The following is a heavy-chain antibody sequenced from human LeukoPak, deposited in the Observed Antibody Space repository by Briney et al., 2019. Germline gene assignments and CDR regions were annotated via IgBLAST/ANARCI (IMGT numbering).Heavy chain of an antibody. J-gene: IGHJ4*02. CDR3: ARDGPRFAYYFDY. Sequence: GGSLRLSCAASGFTFSSYSMNWVRQAPGKGLEWVSSISSSSSYIYYADSVKGRFTISRDNAKNSLYLQMNSLRAEDTAVYYCARDGPRFAYYFDYWGQGTLVTVPS. V-gene: IGHV3-21*01. CDR2: ISSSSSYI. CDR1: GFTFSSYS.